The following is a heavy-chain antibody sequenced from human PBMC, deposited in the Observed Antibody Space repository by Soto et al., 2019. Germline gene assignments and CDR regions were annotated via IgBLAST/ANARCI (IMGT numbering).Heavy chain of an antibody. CDR3: ARDRVDCSGGNCWRSVEDT. J-gene: IGHJ5*02. V-gene: IGHV1-46*01. D-gene: IGHD2-15*01. CDR2: IDPRGGGT. CDR1: GYTFTSYY. Sequence: QVQLVQSGAEVKKPGASVKVSCKASGYTFTSYYMHWVRQAPGQGLEWMGIIDPRGGGTSYAQKFQGSLTMTRDTSTSTVYMELSSLRSEDTAVYYCARDRVDCSGGNCWRSVEDTWGQGTLVTVSS.